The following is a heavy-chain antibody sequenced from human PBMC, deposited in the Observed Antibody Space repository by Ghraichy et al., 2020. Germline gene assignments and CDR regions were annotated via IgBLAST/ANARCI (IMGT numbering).Heavy chain of an antibody. CDR2: IYYSGST. CDR1: GGSISSYY. J-gene: IGHJ4*02. CDR3: ARDTSPMLFDY. Sequence: SQTLSLTCTVSGGSISSYYWSWIRQPPGKGLEWIGYIYYSGSTNYNPSLKSRVTISVDTSKNQFSLKLSSVTAADTAVYYCARDTSPMLFDYWGQGTLVTVSS. V-gene: IGHV4-59*01. D-gene: IGHD3-16*01.